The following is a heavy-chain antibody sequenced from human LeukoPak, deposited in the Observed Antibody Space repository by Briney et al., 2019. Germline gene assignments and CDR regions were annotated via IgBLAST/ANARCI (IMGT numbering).Heavy chain of an antibody. CDR1: GLTFSSSA. CDR3: ARTWIQPTQFDY. V-gene: IGHV3-23*01. J-gene: IGHJ4*02. Sequence: GESLRLSCAASGLTFSSSAMSWVRQAPGKGLEWVSTISGGSTSIYYADSVKGRFTISRDNSINTMYLQMSSLRVEDTAIYYCARTWIQPTQFDYWGQGSLVTVSS. CDR2: ISGGSTSI. D-gene: IGHD5-18*01.